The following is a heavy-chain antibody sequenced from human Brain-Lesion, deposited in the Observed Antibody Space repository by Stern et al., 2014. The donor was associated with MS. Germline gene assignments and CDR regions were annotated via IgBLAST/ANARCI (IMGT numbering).Heavy chain of an antibody. Sequence: MQLVESGGGVVQPGRPLRLSCVASGFTFGSCAMHWVRQAPGKGVGWVACVSYDGSNKYYADSVKGRFTISRDNSQNTLYMQMSSLRPEDTAVYYCAKDRQYLTYFFDHWGQGSLVTVSS. CDR2: VSYDGSNK. J-gene: IGHJ5*02. CDR3: AKDRQYLTYFFDH. D-gene: IGHD2/OR15-2a*01. CDR1: GFTFGSCA. V-gene: IGHV3-30*18.